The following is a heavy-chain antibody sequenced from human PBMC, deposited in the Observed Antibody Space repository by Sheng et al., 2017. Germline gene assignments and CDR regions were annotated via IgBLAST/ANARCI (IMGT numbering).Heavy chain of an antibody. J-gene: IGHJ5*02. CDR2: IYYSGST. CDR1: GGSISSGGYY. V-gene: IGHV4-31*03. D-gene: IGHD3-9*01. Sequence: QVQLQESGPGLVKPSQTLSLTCTVSGGSISSGGYYWSWIRQHPGKGLEWIGYIYYSGSTYYNPSLKSRVTISVDTSKNQFSLKLSSVTAADTAVYYCARETRIRYPTREDWFDPWGQGTLVTVSS. CDR3: ARETRIRYPTREDWFDP.